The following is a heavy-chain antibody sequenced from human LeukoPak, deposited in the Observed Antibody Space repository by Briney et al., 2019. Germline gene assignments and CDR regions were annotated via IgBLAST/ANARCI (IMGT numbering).Heavy chain of an antibody. CDR2: INWNGGST. CDR3: ARDRGDYVWGSYRPHFDY. J-gene: IGHJ4*02. Sequence: PGGSLRLSCAASGFTFDDYGMGWVRQAPGKGLEWVSGINWNGGSTGYADSVKGRFTISRDNAKNSLYLQMNGLRAEDTALYYCARDRGDYVWGSYRPHFDYWGQGTLVTVSS. D-gene: IGHD3-16*02. V-gene: IGHV3-20*04. CDR1: GFTFDDYG.